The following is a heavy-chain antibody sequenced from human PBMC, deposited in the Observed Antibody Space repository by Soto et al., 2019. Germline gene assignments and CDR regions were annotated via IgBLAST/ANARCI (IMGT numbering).Heavy chain of an antibody. V-gene: IGHV4-34*01. CDR2: INHSGST. CDR1: GGSFSGYY. D-gene: IGHD3-22*01. CDR3: ARGKIYYRHNWFDP. Sequence: SETLSLTCAVYGGSFSGYYWSWIRQPPGKGLEWIGEINHSGSTNYNPSLKSRVTISVDTSKNQFSLKLNSVTAADTAVYYCARGKIYYRHNWFDPWGQGTLVTVSS. J-gene: IGHJ5*02.